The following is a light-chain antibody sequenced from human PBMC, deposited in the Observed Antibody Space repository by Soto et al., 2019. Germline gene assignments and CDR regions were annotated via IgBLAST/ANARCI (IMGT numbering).Light chain of an antibody. J-gene: IGKJ2*01. CDR1: QFISTY. CDR2: ATS. V-gene: IGKV1-39*01. CDR3: QQSYSLPPT. Sequence: DIQMTQSPSSLSASVGDRVTIPCRSSQFISTYLSWYQQKPGKAPKLLIYATSSLESGVPSRFSGSGSGTDFTLTISSLQPEDFATYYCQQSYSLPPTFGQGTKLEIK.